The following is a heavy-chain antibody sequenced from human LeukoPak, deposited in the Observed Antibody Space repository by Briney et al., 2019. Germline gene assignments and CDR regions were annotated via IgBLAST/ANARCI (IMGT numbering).Heavy chain of an antibody. V-gene: IGHV4-59*08. CDR3: ARLGALYYHNWFDP. CDR1: GGSISSYY. D-gene: IGHD3-10*01. CDR2: IYYSGST. J-gene: IGHJ5*02. Sequence: SETLSLTCTVSGGSISSYYWSWIRQPPGKGLEWIGYIYYSGSTNYNPSLKSRVTISVDTSKNQFSLKLSSVTAADTAVYYCARLGALYYHNWFDPWGQGTLVTVSS.